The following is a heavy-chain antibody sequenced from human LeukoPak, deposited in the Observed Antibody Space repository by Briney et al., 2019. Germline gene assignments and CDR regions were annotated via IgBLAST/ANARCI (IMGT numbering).Heavy chain of an antibody. CDR3: ARGGSYSAFDY. D-gene: IGHD1-26*01. Sequence: GGSLRLSCAASGFTFSSYAMSWVRQAPGKGLEWVSAISGSGGSTYYADSVKGRFTISRDNAKNSLYLQMNSLRAEDTAVYYCARGGSYSAFDYWGQGTLVTVSS. J-gene: IGHJ4*02. CDR2: ISGSGGST. CDR1: GFTFSSYA. V-gene: IGHV3-23*01.